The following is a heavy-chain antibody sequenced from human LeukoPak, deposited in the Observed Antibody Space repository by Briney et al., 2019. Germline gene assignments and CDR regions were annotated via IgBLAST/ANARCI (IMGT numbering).Heavy chain of an antibody. CDR1: VCSLTSSSYY. D-gene: IGHD3-10*01. CDR2: FYYSGNT. Sequence: SETLSLTCTVSVCSLTSSSYYWGWLRHPPGKGLVCIGAFYYSGNTYSNPSFKGRGPMYEDTSKNQFSLKMSYVTAQNTVDYYCASLGASWSHHWGAIDYWGQGTLVTVSS. V-gene: IGHV4-39*01. CDR3: ASLGASWSHHWGAIDY. J-gene: IGHJ4*02.